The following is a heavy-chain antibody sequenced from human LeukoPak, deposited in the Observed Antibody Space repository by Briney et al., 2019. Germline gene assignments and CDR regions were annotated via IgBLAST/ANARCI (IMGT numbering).Heavy chain of an antibody. Sequence: EAPVKVSCKASGYTFTSYDINWVRQATGQGLEWMGWMNPNSGNTGYAQKFQGRVTMTRNTSISTAYMELSSLRSEDTAVYYCARILLWFGVNAFDIWGQGTMVTVSS. CDR1: GYTFTSYD. J-gene: IGHJ3*02. CDR2: MNPNSGNT. V-gene: IGHV1-8*01. D-gene: IGHD3-10*01. CDR3: ARILLWFGVNAFDI.